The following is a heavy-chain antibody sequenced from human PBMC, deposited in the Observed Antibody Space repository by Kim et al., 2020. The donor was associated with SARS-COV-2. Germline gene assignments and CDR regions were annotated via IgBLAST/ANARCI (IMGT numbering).Heavy chain of an antibody. V-gene: IGHV3-7*01. J-gene: IGHJ4*02. Sequence: GGSLRLSCAASGFNFSIYWMTWVRQPPGKGLEWVANIKEDGSEKYHVESVKGRFAISRDNAKNSLYLQMNSLRVEDTAVYYCARDSGYKTGYALYWGQGILVTVSS. CDR3: ARDSGYKTGYALY. CDR1: GFNFSIYW. D-gene: IGHD3-9*01. CDR2: IKEDGSEK.